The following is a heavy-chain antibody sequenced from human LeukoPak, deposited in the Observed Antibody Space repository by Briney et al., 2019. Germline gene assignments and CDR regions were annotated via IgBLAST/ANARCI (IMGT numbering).Heavy chain of an antibody. V-gene: IGHV3-23*01. CDR3: AKAGSDYVWGINWFDP. J-gene: IGHJ5*02. D-gene: IGHD3-16*01. Sequence: GGTLRPSCAASGFTFSSNGMSWVRQAPGKGLEWVSAISGSGGSTYYADSVKGRFTISRDNSKNTLYLQMNSLRAEDMAVYYCAKAGSDYVWGINWFDPWGQGTLVTVSS. CDR1: GFTFSSNG. CDR2: ISGSGGST.